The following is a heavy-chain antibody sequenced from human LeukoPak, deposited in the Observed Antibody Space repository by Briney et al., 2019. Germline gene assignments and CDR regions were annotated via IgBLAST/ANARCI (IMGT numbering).Heavy chain of an antibody. D-gene: IGHD6-19*01. CDR2: IIPIFGTA. CDR1: GGTFSSYA. V-gene: IGHV1-69*13. J-gene: IGHJ3*02. Sequence: ASVKVSCKASGGTFSSYAISWVRQAPGQGLEWMGGIIPIFGTANYAQKFQGRVTITADESTSTAYMELSSLRSEDTAVYYCARWGYSSGWSNAFDIWGQGTMVTVSS. CDR3: ARWGYSSGWSNAFDI.